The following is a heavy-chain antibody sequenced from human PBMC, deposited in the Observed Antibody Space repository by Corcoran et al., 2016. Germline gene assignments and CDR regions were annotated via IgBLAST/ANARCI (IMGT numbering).Heavy chain of an antibody. V-gene: IGHV3-15*07. CDR1: GFTFSNAW. Sequence: EVQLVESGGGLVKPGGSLRLSCVASGFTFSNAWMNWVRQAPGKGLEWVGRIKSKTDGGTTDYAAPVKGRFTISRDDSKNTLYMQMNSLKTEDTAVYYCTTTPQPWGYYYYGMDVWGQGTTVTVSS. CDR3: TTTPQPWGYYYYGMDV. J-gene: IGHJ6*02. D-gene: IGHD3-16*01. CDR2: IKSKTDGGTT.